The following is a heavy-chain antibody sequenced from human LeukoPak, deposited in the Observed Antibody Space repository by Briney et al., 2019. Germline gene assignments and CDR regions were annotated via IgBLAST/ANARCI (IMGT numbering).Heavy chain of an antibody. CDR1: GFTFSSYA. CDR3: ARTWNNGGWYVTFDY. V-gene: IGHV3-48*04. CDR2: ISSSSSTI. Sequence: GGSLRLSCAASGFTFSSYAMSWVRQAPGKGLEWVSYISSSSSTIYYADSVKGRFTISRDNAENSLYLQMNSLRAEDTAVYYCARTWNNGGWYVTFDYWGQGTLVTVSS. J-gene: IGHJ4*02. D-gene: IGHD6-19*01.